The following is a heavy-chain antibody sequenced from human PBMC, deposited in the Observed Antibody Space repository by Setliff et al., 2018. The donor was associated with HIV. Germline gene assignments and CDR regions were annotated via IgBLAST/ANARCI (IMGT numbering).Heavy chain of an antibody. D-gene: IGHD4-17*01. CDR2: IYHSGGT. J-gene: IGHJ4*02. Sequence: SETLSLTCRVSGYFINIGHYCGWLRQSPGKGLEWIGTIYHSGGTYYNPSLKSRVTISVDTSKNQFSLKLSSVTAADTAVYFCARVETTVTSRLDYWGQGTLVTVSS. CDR3: ARVETTVTSRLDY. CDR1: GYFINIGHY. V-gene: IGHV4-38-2*02.